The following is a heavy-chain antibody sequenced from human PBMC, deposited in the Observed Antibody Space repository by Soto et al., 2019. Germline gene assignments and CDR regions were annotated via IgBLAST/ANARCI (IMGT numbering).Heavy chain of an antibody. V-gene: IGHV5-51*01. D-gene: IGHD1-1*01. CDR3: ARQATGTPGGEYYYYGMDV. CDR2: IYPGDSET. Sequence: GESLKISCQPSGYEDYGMYWIAWVRQTSGRGLEWIGFIYPGDSETTYSPSFQGRVTFSADKSISTAYLQWSSLKASDTAMYYCARQATGTPGGEYYYYGMDVWGQGTTVTVSS. J-gene: IGHJ6*02. CDR1: GYEDYGMYW.